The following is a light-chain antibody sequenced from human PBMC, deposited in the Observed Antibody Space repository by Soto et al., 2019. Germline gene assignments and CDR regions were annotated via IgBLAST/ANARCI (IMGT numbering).Light chain of an antibody. J-gene: IGKJ1*01. CDR3: QQYYSFWT. CDR2: KAS. Sequence: DIHITQSPSSRSASTGDAVTITFRASQSVSAWLAWYQQKPGRAPKLLIYKASSLEGGVPSRFSGRGSGTEFTLTISSLQPDDFATYYCQQYYSFWTCGQGTKVDIK. CDR1: QSVSAW. V-gene: IGKV1-5*03.